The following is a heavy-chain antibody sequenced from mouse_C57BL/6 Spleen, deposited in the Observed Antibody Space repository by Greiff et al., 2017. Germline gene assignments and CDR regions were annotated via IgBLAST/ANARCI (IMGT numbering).Heavy chain of an antibody. CDR3: ARAITTVVATYYYAMDY. Sequence: QVQLQQPGAELVKPGASVKLSCKASGYTFTSYWMHWVKQRPGRGLEWIGRIDPNSGGTKYNEKFKSKATLTVDKPSSTAYMQLSSLTSEDSAVYYCARAITTVVATYYYAMDYWGQGTSVTVSS. D-gene: IGHD1-1*01. CDR2: IDPNSGGT. V-gene: IGHV1-72*01. J-gene: IGHJ4*01. CDR1: GYTFTSYW.